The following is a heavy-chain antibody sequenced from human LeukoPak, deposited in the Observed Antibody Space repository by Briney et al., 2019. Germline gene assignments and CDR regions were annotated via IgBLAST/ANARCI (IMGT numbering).Heavy chain of an antibody. D-gene: IGHD2-21*02. CDR3: ARDHSIVLVTAIHQ. J-gene: IGHJ4*02. V-gene: IGHV3-74*01. Sequence: PGGSLRLSCAASGFTFSNFWMHWVRQTPGKGLVWVSSINSDGSSTSYADSVKGRFTISRDNAKNTLCLQMNSLRVEDTAMYYCARDHSIVLVTAIHQWGQGTLLTVSS. CDR1: GFTFSNFW. CDR2: INSDGSST.